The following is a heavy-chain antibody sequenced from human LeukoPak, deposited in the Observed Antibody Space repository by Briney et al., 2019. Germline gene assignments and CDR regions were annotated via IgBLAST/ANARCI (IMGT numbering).Heavy chain of an antibody. V-gene: IGHV3-49*04. Sequence: GGSLRLSCTASGFTFGDYAMSWVRQAPGKGLEWVGFIRSKTHGGTTEYAASVKGRFSISRNDSKSIAYLQMNSLKTEDTAVYYCTRDGIPETNWSGYYVDFWGQGTLVTVSS. CDR1: GFTFGDYA. CDR3: TRDGIPETNWSGYYVDF. D-gene: IGHD3-3*01. CDR2: IRSKTHGGTT. J-gene: IGHJ4*02.